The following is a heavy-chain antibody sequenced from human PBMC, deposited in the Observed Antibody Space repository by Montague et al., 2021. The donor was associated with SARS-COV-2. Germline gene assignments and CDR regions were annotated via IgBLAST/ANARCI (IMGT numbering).Heavy chain of an antibody. CDR3: ASSPLRTSGANWYDKYFQH. CDR1: GGSISVSSYY. D-gene: IGHD1-1*01. CDR2: IYYGGTA. V-gene: IGHV4-39*07. J-gene: IGHJ1*01. Sequence: SETLSLTCTVSGGSISVSSYYWVWIRQPPGKGLEWIGSIYYGGTADYNPSLKSRVTISVDTSNNQFSLKLTSLTAADTAVYSCASSPLRTSGANWYDKYFQHWGQGTRVTDSS.